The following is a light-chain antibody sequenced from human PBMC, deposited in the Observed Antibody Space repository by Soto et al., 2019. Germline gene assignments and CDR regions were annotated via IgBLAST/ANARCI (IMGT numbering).Light chain of an antibody. Sequence: EIVMTQSPVTLSVSPGERATLSCRASQSVSSNFAWYQQKPGQAPRLLIYGASTRATGIPARFSGSGSGTEFTLTISSLQSEDFAVYYCQQYSNWPLTFGEGTKVEIK. V-gene: IGKV3-15*01. CDR2: GAS. J-gene: IGKJ4*01. CDR3: QQYSNWPLT. CDR1: QSVSSN.